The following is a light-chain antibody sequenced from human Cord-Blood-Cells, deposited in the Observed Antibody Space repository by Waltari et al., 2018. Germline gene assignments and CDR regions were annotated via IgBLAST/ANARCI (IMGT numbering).Light chain of an antibody. CDR3: QQYNNWPGT. Sequence: EIVMTQSPATLSVSPGERATLSCRASQSVSSNLAWYQQKPCQAPGLLIYGASTRATGIPARFSGSGSGTEFTLTISSLQSEDFAVYYCQQYNNWPGTFGQGTKVEIK. J-gene: IGKJ1*01. V-gene: IGKV3-15*01. CDR2: GAS. CDR1: QSVSSN.